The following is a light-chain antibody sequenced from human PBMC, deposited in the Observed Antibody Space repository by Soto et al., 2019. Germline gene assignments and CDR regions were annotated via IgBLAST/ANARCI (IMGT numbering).Light chain of an antibody. J-gene: IGLJ2*01. Sequence: QSALTQPASVSGSPGQSITISCTGTSSDVGDYNYVSWYQHLPGKAPTLMIYDVTNRPSGVSNRFSGSKSGNTASLTISGLQADDEADYYCSSYTSGSTLVVFGGGTKLTVL. V-gene: IGLV2-14*03. CDR2: DVT. CDR3: SSYTSGSTLVV. CDR1: SSDVGDYNY.